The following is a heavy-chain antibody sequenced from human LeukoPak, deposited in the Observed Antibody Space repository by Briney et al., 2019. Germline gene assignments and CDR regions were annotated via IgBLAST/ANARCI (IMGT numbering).Heavy chain of an antibody. J-gene: IGHJ6*02. Sequence: GASVKVSCKASGYTFTSYGISWVRQAPGQGLEWMGWISAYNGNTNYAQKLQGRVTMTTDPSTSTAYMELSRLRSDDTAVYYGARDLSSDFWRRPGYYYYGIDVWGQGTTVTVSS. CDR3: ARDLSSDFWRRPGYYYYGIDV. D-gene: IGHD3-3*01. CDR2: ISAYNGNT. CDR1: GYTFTSYG. V-gene: IGHV1-18*01.